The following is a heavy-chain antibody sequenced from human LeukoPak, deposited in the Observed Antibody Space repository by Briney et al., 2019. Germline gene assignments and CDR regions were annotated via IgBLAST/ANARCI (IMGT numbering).Heavy chain of an antibody. J-gene: IGHJ4*02. CDR2: INHSGIT. Sequence: PSETLSLTCAVYGGSFTDYYWNWIRQPPGKGLEWIGEINHSGITNYNPSLKSRVTMSVDTSKNQFSLKLSSVTAADTAVYYCARRTMVRGAREYYFDYWGQGTLVTVSS. CDR1: GGSFTDYY. V-gene: IGHV4-34*01. CDR3: ARRTMVRGAREYYFDY. D-gene: IGHD3-10*01.